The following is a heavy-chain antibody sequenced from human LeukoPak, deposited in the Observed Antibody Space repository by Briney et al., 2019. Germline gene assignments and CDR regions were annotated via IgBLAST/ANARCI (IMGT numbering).Heavy chain of an antibody. CDR3: ASGSSGEGYYYYGMDV. D-gene: IGHD2-15*01. CDR2: INPSGGST. CDR1: GYTFTSYY. Sequence: GASVKVSCKASGYTFTSYYMHWVRQAPGQGLEWMGIINPSGGSTSYAQKFQGRVTMTRDTSTSTVYTELSSLRSEDTAVYYCASGSSGEGYYYYGMDVWGQGTTVTVSS. V-gene: IGHV1-46*01. J-gene: IGHJ6*02.